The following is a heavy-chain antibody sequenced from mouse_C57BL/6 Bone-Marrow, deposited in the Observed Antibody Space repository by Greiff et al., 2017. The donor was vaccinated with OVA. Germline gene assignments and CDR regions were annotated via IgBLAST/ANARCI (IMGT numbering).Heavy chain of an antibody. CDR3: ARDAGTHYFDY. CDR1: GYTFTSYW. V-gene: IGHV1-53*01. D-gene: IGHD4-1*01. J-gene: IGHJ2*01. CDR2: INPSNGGT. Sequence: QVQLQQPGTELVKPGASVKLSCKASGYTFTSYWMHWVKQRPGQGLEWIGNINPSNGGTNYNEKFKRKATLTVEKSTSTSYMQLSSLTSEDSAVYFCARDAGTHYFDYWGQGTTLTVSS.